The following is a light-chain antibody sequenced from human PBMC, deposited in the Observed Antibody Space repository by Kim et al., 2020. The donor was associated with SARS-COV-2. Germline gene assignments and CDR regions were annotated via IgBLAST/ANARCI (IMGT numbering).Light chain of an antibody. CDR3: QAWDSSV. V-gene: IGLV3-1*01. CDR2: QDN. Sequence: SYELTQPPSVSVSPGQTASITCSGDKLGDKYACWYQQKPGQSPVLVIYQDNKRPSGIPERFSGSNSGNTATLTISGTQAMDEADYYCQAWDSSVFGGGT. CDR1: KLGDKY. J-gene: IGLJ2*01.